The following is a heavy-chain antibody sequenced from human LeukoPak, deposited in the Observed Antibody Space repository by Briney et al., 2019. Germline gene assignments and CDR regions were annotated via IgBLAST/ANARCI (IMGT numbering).Heavy chain of an antibody. CDR2: INHSGST. D-gene: IGHD3-3*01. J-gene: IGHJ6*02. CDR1: GGSFSGYY. Sequence: PSETLSLTCAVYGGSFSGYYWSWIRQPPGKGLEWIGEINHSGSTNYNPSLKSRVTISVDTSKNQFSLKLSSVTAADTAVYYCARGGRHLRFLEWSPYYYGMDVWGQGTTVTVSS. V-gene: IGHV4-34*01. CDR3: ARGGRHLRFLEWSPYYYGMDV.